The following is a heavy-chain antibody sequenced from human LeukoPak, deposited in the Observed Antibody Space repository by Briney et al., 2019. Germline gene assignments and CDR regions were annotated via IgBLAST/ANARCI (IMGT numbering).Heavy chain of an antibody. CDR1: GFTVSSNY. CDR2: IYSGGST. V-gene: IGHV3-53*01. J-gene: IGHJ4*02. D-gene: IGHD1-1*01. Sequence: GGSLRLSCAASGFTVSSNYMSWVRQAPGKGLEWVSVIYSGGSTYYADSVKGRFTISRDNSRNTLYLQMNSLRVEDTALYYCAKDWTTATGTTVPFDSWGQGTLVTVSS. CDR3: AKDWTTATGTTVPFDS.